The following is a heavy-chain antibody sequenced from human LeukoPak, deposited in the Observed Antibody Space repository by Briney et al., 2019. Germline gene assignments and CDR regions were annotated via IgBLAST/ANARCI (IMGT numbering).Heavy chain of an antibody. J-gene: IGHJ3*02. Sequence: SGPTLFHPPHTLTLTCTFSGFSLSTSRVGEGWIRQPPGKALERPALIYWDDDKRYSPSLKSRLTITKDTSKDQVLLTVTNMDPVDTATYFFGHWYSSGWYSRPDAFDIWGQGTMVTVSS. CDR2: IYWDDDK. V-gene: IGHV2-5*02. CDR3: GHWYSSGWYSRPDAFDI. CDR1: GFSLSTSRVG. D-gene: IGHD6-19*01.